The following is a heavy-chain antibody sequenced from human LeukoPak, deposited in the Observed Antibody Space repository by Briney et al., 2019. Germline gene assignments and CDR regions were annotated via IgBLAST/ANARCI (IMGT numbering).Heavy chain of an antibody. CDR2: IWHDGSNK. Sequence: PGGSLRLSCAASGFPFSSYGMHWVRQAPGKGLEWVAVIWHDGSNKYYADSVKGRFTISRDNSKNTLYLQMNSLRAEDTAVYYCARRRGYGDYGGFDYWGQGTLVTVSS. CDR1: GFPFSSYG. V-gene: IGHV3-33*01. CDR3: ARRRGYGDYGGFDY. D-gene: IGHD4-17*01. J-gene: IGHJ4*02.